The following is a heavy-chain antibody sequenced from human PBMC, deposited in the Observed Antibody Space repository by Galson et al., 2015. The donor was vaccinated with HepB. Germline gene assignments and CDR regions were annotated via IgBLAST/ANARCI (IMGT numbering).Heavy chain of an antibody. CDR1: GFILSDDW. J-gene: IGHJ3*01. CDR2: TKSKRDGGTK. D-gene: IGHD3-3*01. Sequence: SLRLSCAVSGFILSDDWMSWVRQAPGKGLEWVRRTKSKRDGGTKDYVAPVKGRFTISRDDSRNTLHLQMNSLKTEDTAVYYCTTDRFVWGQGTMVTVSS. CDR3: TTDRFV. V-gene: IGHV3-15*01.